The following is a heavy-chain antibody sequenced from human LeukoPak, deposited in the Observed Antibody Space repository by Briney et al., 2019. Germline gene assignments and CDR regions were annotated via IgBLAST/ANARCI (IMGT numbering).Heavy chain of an antibody. D-gene: IGHD3-22*01. CDR1: GFTFSSYA. V-gene: IGHV3-23*01. Sequence: PGGSLRLSCAASGFTFSSYAMSWVRQAPGKGLEWVSAISGSGGSTYYADSVKGRFTISRDNSKNTLYLQMNSLRAEDTAVYYCAKTGYYYDSSGYYVPRRRPNDAFDIWGQGTMVTVSS. CDR3: AKTGYYYDSSGYYVPRRRPNDAFDI. J-gene: IGHJ3*02. CDR2: ISGSGGST.